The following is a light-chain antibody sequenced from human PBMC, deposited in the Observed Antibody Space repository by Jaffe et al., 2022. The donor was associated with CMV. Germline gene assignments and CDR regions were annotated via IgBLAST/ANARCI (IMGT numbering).Light chain of an antibody. CDR2: NNN. V-gene: IGLV1-47*01. Sequence: QSVLTQPPSASGTPGQRVTISCSGSSSNIGSNYVYWYQQLPGTAPTLLIYNNNQRPSGVPDRFSGSKSGTSASLAISGLRSEDEADYYCATWDDSPNCPVFAGGTKLTVL. CDR1: SSNIGSNY. J-gene: IGLJ3*02. CDR3: ATWDDSPNCPV.